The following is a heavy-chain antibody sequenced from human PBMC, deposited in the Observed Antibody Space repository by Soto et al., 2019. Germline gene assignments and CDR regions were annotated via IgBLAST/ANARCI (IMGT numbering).Heavy chain of an antibody. J-gene: IGHJ4*02. D-gene: IGHD2-15*01. CDR3: ENYRRTDAEGYSFDY. V-gene: IGHV4-59*01. Sequence: SETLSLSCTFSGGSISGSYWIWIRQTRGKVLEWIGYIHYSGSTNYNTSXXSXVTMSVDSAKNQFSLDLNSVSAADTAVYFCENYRRTDAEGYSFDYWAQGALVTVSS. CDR2: IHYSGST. CDR1: GGSISGSY.